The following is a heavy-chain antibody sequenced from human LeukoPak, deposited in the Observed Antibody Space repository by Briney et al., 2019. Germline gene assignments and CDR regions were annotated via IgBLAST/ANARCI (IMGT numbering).Heavy chain of an antibody. J-gene: IGHJ4*02. CDR1: GFTFINYA. D-gene: IGHD3-22*01. CDR2: LSSSGHST. CDR3: AKGDSSGYYNYLDY. V-gene: IGHV3-23*01. Sequence: GGSLRLSCVASGFTFINYAMSWVRQAPGKGLEWVSTLSSSGHSTYYADSVKGRFTISRDNAKKSLYLQMNSLRAEDTAVYYCAKGDSSGYYNYLDYWGQGTLVTVSS.